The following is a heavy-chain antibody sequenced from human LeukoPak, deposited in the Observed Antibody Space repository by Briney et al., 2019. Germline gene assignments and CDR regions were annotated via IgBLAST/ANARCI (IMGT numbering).Heavy chain of an antibody. Sequence: QSGGSLRLSCAASGFTVSSNYMSWVRQAPGKGLEWVSVIYSGGSTYYADSVKGRFTISRDNSKNTLYLQMNSLRAEDTAVYYCARVKVDGDGYRFDYWGQGTLVTVSS. D-gene: IGHD5-24*01. CDR1: GFTVSSNY. CDR3: ARVKVDGDGYRFDY. V-gene: IGHV3-53*01. CDR2: IYSGGST. J-gene: IGHJ4*02.